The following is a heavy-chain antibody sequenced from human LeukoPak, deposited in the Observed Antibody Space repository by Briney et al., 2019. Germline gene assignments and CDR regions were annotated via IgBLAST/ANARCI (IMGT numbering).Heavy chain of an antibody. CDR2: IYYSGST. J-gene: IGHJ6*02. Sequence: SETLSLTCTVSGGSISSSSYYWGWIRQPPGTGLGWIGYIYYSGSTNYNPSLKSRVTISVDTSKNQFSLKLSSVTAADTAVYYCARHSRYYGSGSYYLDVWGQGTTVTVSS. CDR3: ARHSRYYGSGSYYLDV. D-gene: IGHD3-10*01. CDR1: GGSISSSSYY. V-gene: IGHV4-61*05.